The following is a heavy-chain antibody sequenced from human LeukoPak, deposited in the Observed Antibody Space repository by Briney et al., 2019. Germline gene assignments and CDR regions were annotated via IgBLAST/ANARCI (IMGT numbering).Heavy chain of an antibody. V-gene: IGHV3-23*01. J-gene: IGHJ3*02. CDR1: GFTFSSYA. CDR3: VRDKRFPDDVFDI. Sequence: GGSLRLSCAASGFTFSSYAMSWFRQAPGKGLDWVSAISGSDGRTYYADSVRGRFTIARDNFRSTLYVQLNSLRAEDTAVYYCVRDKRFPDDVFDIWGQGTMVTVSS. D-gene: IGHD3-10*01. CDR2: ISGSDGRT.